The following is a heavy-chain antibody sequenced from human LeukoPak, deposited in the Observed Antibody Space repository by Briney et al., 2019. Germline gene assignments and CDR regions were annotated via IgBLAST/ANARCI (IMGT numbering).Heavy chain of an antibody. CDR2: ISYDGSNK. Sequence: PGGSLRLSCAASGFTFSSYSMNWVRQAPGKGLEWVAVISYDGSNKYYADSVKGRFTISRDNSKNTLYLQMNSLRAEDTAVYYCAKDRSYGNPSSDYWGQGTLVTVSS. V-gene: IGHV3-30*18. CDR3: AKDRSYGNPSSDY. J-gene: IGHJ4*02. D-gene: IGHD5-18*01. CDR1: GFTFSSYS.